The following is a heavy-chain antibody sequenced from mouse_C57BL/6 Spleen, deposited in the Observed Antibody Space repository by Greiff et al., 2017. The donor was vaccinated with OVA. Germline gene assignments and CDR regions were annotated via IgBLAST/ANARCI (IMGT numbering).Heavy chain of an antibody. D-gene: IGHD1-1*01. CDR1: GYTFTDYY. CDR3: ARTVLRRRGDYFDY. CDR2: INPNNGGT. Sequence: VQLQQSGPELVKPGASVKISCKASGYTFTDYYMNWVKQSHGKSLEWIGDINPNNGGTSYNQKFKGKATLTVDKSSSTAYMELRSLTSEDSAVYYCARTVLRRRGDYFDYWGQGTTLTVSS. J-gene: IGHJ2*01. V-gene: IGHV1-26*01.